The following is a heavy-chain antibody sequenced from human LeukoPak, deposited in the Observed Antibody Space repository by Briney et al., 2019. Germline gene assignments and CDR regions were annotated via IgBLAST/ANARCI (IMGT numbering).Heavy chain of an antibody. CDR3: ARAGYSYGTGYYFDY. V-gene: IGHV4-59*01. D-gene: IGHD5-18*01. CDR2: IYYAGAT. Sequence: PSETLSLTCTVSGGSISSYYWSWIRLPPGKGLEWIGYIYYAGATYYNPSLKSRVTISLDTSKNQFSLKLSSVTAADAAVYYCARAGYSYGTGYYFDYWGQGALVTVSS. CDR1: GGSISSYY. J-gene: IGHJ4*02.